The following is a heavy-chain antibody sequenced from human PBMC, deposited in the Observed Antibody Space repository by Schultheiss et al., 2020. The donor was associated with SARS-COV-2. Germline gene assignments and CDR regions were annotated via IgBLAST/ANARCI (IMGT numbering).Heavy chain of an antibody. V-gene: IGHV1-18*01. CDR2: VNPYNDNT. J-gene: IGHJ6*02. CDR1: GGTFSSYA. Sequence: ASVKVSCKASGGTFSSYAISWVRQAPGQGLEWMGWVNPYNDNTHYAQKFRGRVTMTTDTSTSTAYMELSSLRSEDTAVYYCARSPRRIYGDYGASYYYYGIDVWGQGTTGTV. CDR3: ARSPRRIYGDYGASYYYYGIDV. D-gene: IGHD4-17*01.